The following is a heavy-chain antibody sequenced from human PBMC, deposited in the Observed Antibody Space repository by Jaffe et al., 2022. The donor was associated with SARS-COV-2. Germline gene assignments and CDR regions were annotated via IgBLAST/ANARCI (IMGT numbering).Heavy chain of an antibody. CDR1: GFTFDDYA. CDR3: AKGSHLRYFDWSPDY. D-gene: IGHD3-9*01. CDR2: ISWNSGSI. J-gene: IGHJ4*02. V-gene: IGHV3-9*01. Sequence: EVQLVESGGGLVQPGRSLRLSCAASGFTFDDYAMHWVRQAPGKGLEWVSGISWNSGSIGYADSVKGRFTISRDNAKNSLYLQMNSLRAEDTALYYCAKGSHLRYFDWSPDYWGQGTLVTVSS.